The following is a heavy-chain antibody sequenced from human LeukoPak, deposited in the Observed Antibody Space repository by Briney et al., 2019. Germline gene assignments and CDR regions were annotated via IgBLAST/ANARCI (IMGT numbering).Heavy chain of an antibody. J-gene: IGHJ4*02. CDR1: GFTVRSSY. Sequence: GGSLRLSCAASGFTVRSSYMSWVRQAPGKGLEWVANIKKDGREIYYMDSVKGRFTISRDNAKNSLYLQMNSLRVEDTAVYYCARRYSTSSVEDFDYWGQGTLVTVSS. D-gene: IGHD6-6*01. CDR2: IKKDGREI. CDR3: ARRYSTSSVEDFDY. V-gene: IGHV3-7*01.